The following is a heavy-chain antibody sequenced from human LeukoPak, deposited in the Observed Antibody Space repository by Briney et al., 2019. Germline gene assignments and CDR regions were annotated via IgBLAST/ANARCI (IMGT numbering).Heavy chain of an antibody. CDR1: GGTFSSYA. CDR3: ARVMTTVTTIDY. J-gene: IGHJ4*02. Sequence: SVKVSCEASGGTFSSYAISWVRQAPGQGLEWMGRIIPILGIANYAQKFQGRVTITADKSTSTAYMELSSLRSEDTAVYYCARVMTTVTTIDYWGQGTLVTVSS. CDR2: IIPILGIA. D-gene: IGHD4-17*01. V-gene: IGHV1-69*04.